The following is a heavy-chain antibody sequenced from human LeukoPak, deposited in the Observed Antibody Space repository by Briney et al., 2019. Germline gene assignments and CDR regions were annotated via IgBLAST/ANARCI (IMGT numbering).Heavy chain of an antibody. J-gene: IGHJ5*02. D-gene: IGHD1-20*01. CDR1: GYTFTGYY. CDR2: INPNSGGT. V-gene: IGHV1-2*02. Sequence: GASVKVSCKASGYTFTGYYMHCVRQAPGQGLEWMGWINPNSGGTNHAQKFQGRVTMTRDTSISTAYMELSRLRSDDTAVYYCARQYNWNPMIWFDPWGQGTLVTVSS. CDR3: ARQYNWNPMIWFDP.